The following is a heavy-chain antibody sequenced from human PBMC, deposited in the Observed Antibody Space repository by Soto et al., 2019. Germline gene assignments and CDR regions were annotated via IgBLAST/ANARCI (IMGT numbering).Heavy chain of an antibody. CDR1: RSIFSGYG. V-gene: IGHV3-33*01. CDR2: IWYDGSNK. J-gene: IGHJ4*02. Sequence: QEHLVESEGGVVQPGRSLRLSCAASRSIFSGYGMHWVRQAPGKGQEWVAVIWYDGSNKYYADSVKGRFTISRDNSKNMLYLQMDSLRVEDTAVYYSARDGIGGTVFRGFCDYWGQGTLVTVSS. D-gene: IGHD1-7*01. CDR3: ARDGIGGTVFRGFCDY.